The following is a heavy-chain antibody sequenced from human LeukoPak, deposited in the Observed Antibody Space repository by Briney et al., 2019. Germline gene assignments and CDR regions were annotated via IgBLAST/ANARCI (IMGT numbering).Heavy chain of an antibody. D-gene: IGHD6-13*01. Sequence: SETLSRTCSVSGGSINSYYWSWLRQPDGQGLKWIGRIHTRGGTNYTPPLKSRVTMSVDTSKNQFSLKLSSVTAADTAVYYCARVQYSSSWYFDYWGQGTLVTVYS. CDR2: IHTRGGT. CDR3: ARVQYSSSWYFDY. J-gene: IGHJ4*02. V-gene: IGHV4-4*07. CDR1: GGSINSYY.